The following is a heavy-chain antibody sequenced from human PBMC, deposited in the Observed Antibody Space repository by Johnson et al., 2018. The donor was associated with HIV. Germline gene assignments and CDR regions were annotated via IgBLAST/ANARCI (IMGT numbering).Heavy chain of an antibody. CDR1: GFTFSTYP. CDR3: ARPIARGASDI. V-gene: IGHV3-30*04. D-gene: IGHD3-10*01. J-gene: IGHJ3*02. CDR2: ISYDGSNK. Sequence: QVQLVESGGGVVQPGRSLRLSCVVSGFTFSTYPMHWVRQAPGKGLEWVAVISYDGSNKYYADSVKGRFTISRDNAKNSLYLQMDSLRAEDTAIYYCARPIARGASDIWGQGTMVTVSS.